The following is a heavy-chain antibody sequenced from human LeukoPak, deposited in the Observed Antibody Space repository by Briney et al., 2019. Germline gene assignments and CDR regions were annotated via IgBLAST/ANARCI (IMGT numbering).Heavy chain of an antibody. D-gene: IGHD3-10*01. CDR3: ATGGLLWFGESSDYYYYGMDV. V-gene: IGHV1-24*01. CDR2: FDPEDGET. Sequence: ASVTVSFTVSGYTLTELSMHWVRQAPGKGLEWMGGFDPEDGETIYAQKFQGRVTMTEDRCTDTAYMELSSLRSEDTAVYYCATGGLLWFGESSDYYYYGMDVWGQGTTVTVSS. J-gene: IGHJ6*02. CDR1: GYTLTELS.